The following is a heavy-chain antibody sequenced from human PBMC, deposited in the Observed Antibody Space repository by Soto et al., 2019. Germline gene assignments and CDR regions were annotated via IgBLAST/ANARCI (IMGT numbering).Heavy chain of an antibody. Sequence: QVQLVQSGAEVKKPGSSVKVSCKASGGTFSSYAISWVRQAPGQGLEWMGGIIPIFGTANYAQKFQGRVTITADESTSTAYMELSSLRSEDTAVYYCARDPYDLRFLESVMDVWGQGATVTVSS. CDR2: IIPIFGTA. CDR1: GGTFSSYA. J-gene: IGHJ6*02. D-gene: IGHD3-3*01. V-gene: IGHV1-69*01. CDR3: ARDPYDLRFLESVMDV.